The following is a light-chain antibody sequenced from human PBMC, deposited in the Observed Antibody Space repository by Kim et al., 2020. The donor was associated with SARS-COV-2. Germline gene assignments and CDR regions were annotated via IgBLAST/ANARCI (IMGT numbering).Light chain of an antibody. J-gene: IGKJ1*01. CDR2: DAT. V-gene: IGKV3-15*01. CDR1: QTINNK. CDR3: QQSNDWPPLT. Sequence: PGERAPISCRASQTINNKVVWYQQKPGQAPRLLIYDATTRATGVPARFIGSGSETDFTLTISSLQSEDFAVYYCQQSNDWPPLTFGQGTKVDIK.